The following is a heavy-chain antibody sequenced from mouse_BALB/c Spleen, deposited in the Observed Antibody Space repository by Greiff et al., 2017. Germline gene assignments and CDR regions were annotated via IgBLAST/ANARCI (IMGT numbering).Heavy chain of an antibody. CDR3: TRITTATRNAMDY. Sequence: EVQLVESGTVLARPGASVKMSCKASGYSFTSYWMHWVKQRPGQGLEWIGAIYPGNSDTSYNQKFKGKAKLTAVTSASTAYMELSSLTNEDSAVYYCTRITTATRNAMDYWGQGTSVTVSS. CDR1: GYSFTSYW. J-gene: IGHJ4*01. D-gene: IGHD1-2*01. V-gene: IGHV1-5*01. CDR2: IYPGNSDT.